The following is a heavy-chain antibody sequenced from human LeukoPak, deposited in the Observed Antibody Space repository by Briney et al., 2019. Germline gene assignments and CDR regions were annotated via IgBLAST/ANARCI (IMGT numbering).Heavy chain of an antibody. D-gene: IGHD6-13*01. J-gene: IGHJ5*02. Sequence: GGSLRLSCAASGFTFSSYWMSWVRQAPGKGLEWVANIKQDGSEKYYVDSVKGRFTISRDNAKNSLYLRMNSLRAEDTAVYYCARDSSSSWYSVWDWFDPWGQGTLVTVSS. V-gene: IGHV3-7*01. CDR2: IKQDGSEK. CDR3: ARDSSSSWYSVWDWFDP. CDR1: GFTFSSYW.